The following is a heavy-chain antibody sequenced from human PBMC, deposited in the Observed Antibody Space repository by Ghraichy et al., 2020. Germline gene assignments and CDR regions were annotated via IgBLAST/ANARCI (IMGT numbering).Heavy chain of an antibody. CDR1: GGSISSSSYY. CDR3: ARRVAVAGTGDY. D-gene: IGHD6-19*01. Sequence: SETLSLTCTVSGGSISSSSYYWGWIRQPPGKGLEWIGSIYYSGSTYYNPSLKSRVTISVDTSKNQFSLKLSSVTAADTAVYYCARRVAVAGTGDYWGQGTLVTVSS. V-gene: IGHV4-39*01. CDR2: IYYSGST. J-gene: IGHJ4*02.